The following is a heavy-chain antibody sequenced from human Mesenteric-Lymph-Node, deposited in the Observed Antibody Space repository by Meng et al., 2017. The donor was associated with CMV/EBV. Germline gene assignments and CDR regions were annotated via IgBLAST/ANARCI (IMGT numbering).Heavy chain of an antibody. D-gene: IGHD1-26*01. CDR1: GGYTSSFY. CDR2: IHLSGRT. CDR3: ARYTWEVHPYYGFNV. Sequence: SETLSLTCTVSGGYTSSFYWSWIRQPPGKGLEWIGEIHLSGRTNYSPSLKSRVTISVDTSKKQFSLKLNSLTTTDTAVYYCARYTWEVHPYYGFNVWGQGTTVTVSS. V-gene: IGHV4-34*01. J-gene: IGHJ6*02.